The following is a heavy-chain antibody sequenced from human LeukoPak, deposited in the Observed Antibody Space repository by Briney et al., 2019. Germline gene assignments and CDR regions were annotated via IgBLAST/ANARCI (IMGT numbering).Heavy chain of an antibody. D-gene: IGHD7-27*01. CDR1: GYTFTSYG. Sequence: GASVKVSCKASGYTFTSYGISWVRQAPGQGLEWMGGIIPIFGTANYAQKFQGRVTITADESTSTAYMELSSLRSEDTAVYYCARELGDYFDYWGQGTLVTVSS. CDR3: ARELGDYFDY. J-gene: IGHJ4*02. CDR2: IIPIFGTA. V-gene: IGHV1-69*13.